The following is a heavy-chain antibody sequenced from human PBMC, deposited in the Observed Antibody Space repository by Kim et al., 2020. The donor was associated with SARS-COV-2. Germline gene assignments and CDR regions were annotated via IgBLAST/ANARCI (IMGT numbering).Heavy chain of an antibody. CDR3: ARDRTVYGSGSYYQVYYYYGMDV. J-gene: IGHJ6*02. V-gene: IGHV3-7*01. CDR2: IKQDGSEK. CDR1: GFTFSSYW. Sequence: GGSLRLSCAASGFTFSSYWMSWVRQAPGKGLEWVANIKQDGSEKYYVDSVKGRFTISRDNAKNSLYLQMNSLRAEDTAVYYCARDRTVYGSGSYYQVYYYYGMDVWPRDHGHRLL. D-gene: IGHD3-10*01.